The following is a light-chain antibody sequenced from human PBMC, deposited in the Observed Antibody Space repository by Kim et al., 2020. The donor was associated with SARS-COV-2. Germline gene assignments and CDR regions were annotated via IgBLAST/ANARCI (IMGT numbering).Light chain of an antibody. CDR1: SLRSYY. CDR3: QSRDSGGNVV. V-gene: IGLV3-19*01. CDR2: GRN. J-gene: IGLJ2*01. Sequence: SSELTQDPAVSVALGQTVRITCQGDSLRSYYATWYQQKPRQAPVLVIYGRNNRPSGIPDRFSGSASGNTASLTIAGAQAEDEAEFYCQSRDSGGNVVFGGGTKLTFL.